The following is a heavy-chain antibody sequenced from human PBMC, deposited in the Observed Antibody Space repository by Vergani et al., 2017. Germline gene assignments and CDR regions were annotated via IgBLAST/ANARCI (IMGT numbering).Heavy chain of an antibody. CDR2: IHYSENT. CDR1: FDSIRNLY. CDR3: GSVADFYGLGSRLLEL. D-gene: IGHD3-10*01. V-gene: IGHV4-59*11. J-gene: IGHJ4*02. Sequence: QVQLQESGPGLVKSSETLSLTCSVSFDSIRNLYCNWIRQPPGKGLEWIGSIHYSENTNYNPSLKTRVTISVDTSKNQFSLTLTAVTAADTAVYYCGSVADFYGLGSRLLELWGQGILVTVSS.